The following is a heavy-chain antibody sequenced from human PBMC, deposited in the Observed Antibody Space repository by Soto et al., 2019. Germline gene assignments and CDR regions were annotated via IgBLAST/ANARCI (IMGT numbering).Heavy chain of an antibody. CDR3: ATPGLPTCYSYGLDV. CDR1: GGTFSSYA. D-gene: IGHD5-18*01. Sequence: QVQLVQSGAEVKKPGSSVKVSCKASGGTFSSYAISWVRQAPGQGLEWMGGIIPIFGTANYAQKFQGRVTTPTGQSAIPANMALSSLRSEVTAVYYCATPGLPTCYSYGLDVWGQGTTVTVSS. CDR2: IIPIFGTA. V-gene: IGHV1-69*05. J-gene: IGHJ6*02.